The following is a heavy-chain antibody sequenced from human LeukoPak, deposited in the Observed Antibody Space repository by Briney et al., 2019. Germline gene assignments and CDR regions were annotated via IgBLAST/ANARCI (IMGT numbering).Heavy chain of an antibody. CDR1: GYXFSSYW. Sequence: GESLKISCKGSGYXFSSYWIGWVRQMPGKGLEWMGRIDPTDSYTDYSPSFQGHVTISVDRSISTTYLQWSSLKASDTAMYFCASSRAGTLKVHNWFDPWGQGSLVTVSS. V-gene: IGHV5-10-1*01. J-gene: IGHJ5*02. CDR2: IDPTDSYT. CDR3: ASSRAGTLKVHNWFDP. D-gene: IGHD6-19*01.